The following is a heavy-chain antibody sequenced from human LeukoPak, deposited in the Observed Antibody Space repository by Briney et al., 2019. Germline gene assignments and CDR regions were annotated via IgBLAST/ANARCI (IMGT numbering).Heavy chain of an antibody. V-gene: IGHV3-23*01. D-gene: IGHD6-13*01. Sequence: GGSLRLSCAASGFTFSSYAMSWVRQAPGKGLEWVSGISGSGGSTYYADSVKGRFTISRDNSKNTLHLQMNSLRADDTAVYYCAKGVSSWYLDYWGQGTLVTVSS. CDR3: AKGVSSWYLDY. CDR1: GFTFSSYA. CDR2: ISGSGGST. J-gene: IGHJ4*02.